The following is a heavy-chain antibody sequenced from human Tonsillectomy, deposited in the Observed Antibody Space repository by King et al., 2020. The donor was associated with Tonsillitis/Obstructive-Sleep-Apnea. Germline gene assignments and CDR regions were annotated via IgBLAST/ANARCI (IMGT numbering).Heavy chain of an antibody. V-gene: IGHV1-69*10. Sequence: VQLVESGAEVKKPGSSVEVSCKASGDTFNSFALSWVRQAPGQGLEWMGGIIRDVGIANYAHKFQGRVTITADKSTSTTYMEVSRLRSEDTAVYYCAYSSEGYHHFYYYGMDVWGQGTTVTVSS. CDR1: GDTFNSFA. D-gene: IGHD5-12*01. CDR3: AYSSEGYHHFYYYGMDV. CDR2: IIRDVGIA. J-gene: IGHJ6*02.